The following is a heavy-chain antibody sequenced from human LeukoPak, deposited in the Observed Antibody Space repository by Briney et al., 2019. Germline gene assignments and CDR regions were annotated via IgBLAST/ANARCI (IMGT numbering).Heavy chain of an antibody. Sequence: GGSLRLSCAASGFTFSSYWMNWVRQAPGKGREWVANIKQDGSEKYYVDSVKGRFTISRDNAKNSLYLQMNSLRAEDTAVYYCARDPHRLSPRDYYYYMDVWGKGTTVTVSS. V-gene: IGHV3-7*01. CDR1: GFTFSSYW. J-gene: IGHJ6*03. CDR3: ARDPHRLSPRDYYYYMDV. CDR2: IKQDGSEK.